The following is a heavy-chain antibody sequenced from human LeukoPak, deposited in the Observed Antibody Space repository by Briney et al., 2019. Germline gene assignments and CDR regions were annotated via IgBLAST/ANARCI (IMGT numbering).Heavy chain of an antibody. CDR1: GGSIRTYY. CDR3: ARIAVAGMDWFDP. CDR2: IYYSGST. D-gene: IGHD6-19*01. V-gene: IGHV4-59*01. Sequence: SETLSLTCTVSGGSIRTYYWSWIRQPPGKGLECIGYIYYSGSTNYNPSLMSRVTISVDTSKNQFSLKLSSVTAADTAVYYCARIAVAGMDWFDPWGQGTLVTVSS. J-gene: IGHJ5*02.